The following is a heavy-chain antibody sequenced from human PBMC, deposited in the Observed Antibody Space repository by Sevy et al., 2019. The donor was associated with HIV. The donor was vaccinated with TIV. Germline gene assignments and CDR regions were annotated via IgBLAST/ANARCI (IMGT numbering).Heavy chain of an antibody. CDR3: ARHRLWRGSGSYTPFDY. J-gene: IGHJ4*02. V-gene: IGHV4-39*01. D-gene: IGHD3-10*01. CDR1: GGSISSSSYY. Sequence: SETLSLTCTVSGGSISSSSYYWGWIRQPPGKGLEWIGSIYYSGSTYYNPSLKSRVTISVDTSKNQFSLKLSSVTAADTAGYYCARHRLWRGSGSYTPFDYWGQGTLVTVSS. CDR2: IYYSGST.